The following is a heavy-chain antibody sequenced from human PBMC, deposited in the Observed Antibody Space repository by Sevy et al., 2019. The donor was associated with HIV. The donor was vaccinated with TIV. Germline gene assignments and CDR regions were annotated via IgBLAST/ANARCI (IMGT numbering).Heavy chain of an antibody. J-gene: IGHJ4*02. CDR2: IWCDGSNK. V-gene: IGHV3-33*01. CDR3: ARGGYYASSGRKFDY. D-gene: IGHD3-22*01. CDR1: GFTFSSYG. Sequence: GGSLRLSCAASGFTFSSYGMHWVRQAPGKGLEWVAVIWCDGSNKYYADSVKGRFTISRDNSKNTLYLQMNSLRAEDTAVYYCARGGYYASSGRKFDYWGQGTLVTVSS.